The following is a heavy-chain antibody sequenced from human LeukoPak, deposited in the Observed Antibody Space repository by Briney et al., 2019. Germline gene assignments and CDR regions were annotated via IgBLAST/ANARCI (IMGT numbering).Heavy chain of an antibody. J-gene: IGHJ4*02. Sequence: KPSETLSLTCAVYGGSFSGYYWSWIRQPPGKGLEWIGEINHSGSTNYNPSLKSRVTISVDTSKNQFSLKLSSVTAADTAMYYCARGTYGSGSCDYWGQGTLVTVSS. CDR1: GGSFSGYY. CDR2: INHSGST. D-gene: IGHD3-10*01. V-gene: IGHV4-34*01. CDR3: ARGTYGSGSCDY.